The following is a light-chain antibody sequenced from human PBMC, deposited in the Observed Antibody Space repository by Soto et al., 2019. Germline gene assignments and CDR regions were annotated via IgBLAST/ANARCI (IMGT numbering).Light chain of an antibody. CDR2: GAS. CDR1: QTVSSSY. CDR3: QQHGTSPPWT. J-gene: IGKJ1*01. V-gene: IGKV3-20*01. Sequence: EIVLTQSPVTLSLSPVERATLSCRASQTVSSSYLAWYQQKPGQAPRLLIYGASSRATGIPDRFSGSGSGTDFTLTISRLEPEDFALYYCQQHGTSPPWTFGQGTKVDIK.